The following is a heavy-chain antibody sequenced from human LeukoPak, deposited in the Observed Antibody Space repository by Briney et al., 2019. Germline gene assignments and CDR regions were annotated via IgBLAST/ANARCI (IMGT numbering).Heavy chain of an antibody. CDR2: ISSSSGYI. Sequence: PGGFLRLSCAASGFAFSRYSMNWVRQAPGKGLEWVSSISSSSGYIYYADSVKGRFTISRDDARNSLYLQMNSLRAEDTAVYYCAREIVSSTCFDYWGQGALVTVSS. J-gene: IGHJ4*02. V-gene: IGHV3-21*01. D-gene: IGHD2-2*01. CDR3: AREIVSSTCFDY. CDR1: GFAFSRYS.